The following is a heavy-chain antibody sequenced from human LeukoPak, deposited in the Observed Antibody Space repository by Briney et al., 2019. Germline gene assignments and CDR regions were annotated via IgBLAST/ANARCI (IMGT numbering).Heavy chain of an antibody. Sequence: SETLSLTCTVSGGSLSSYYWSWVRQPAGKGLEWIGRIYTSGSTNYNPSLKSRVTMSADTSKNQFSLKLSSVTAADTAVYYCGRDYIAVADGAFDIWGQGTMVTVSS. CDR3: GRDYIAVADGAFDI. D-gene: IGHD6-19*01. CDR1: GGSLSSYY. CDR2: IYTSGST. J-gene: IGHJ3*02. V-gene: IGHV4-4*07.